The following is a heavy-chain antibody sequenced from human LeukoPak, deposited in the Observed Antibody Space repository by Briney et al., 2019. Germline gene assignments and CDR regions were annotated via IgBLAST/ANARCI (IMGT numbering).Heavy chain of an antibody. CDR2: ISGSGGNT. V-gene: IGHV3-23*01. J-gene: IGHJ4*02. CDR3: AKDWSCSSASCRFDY. Sequence: PGGSLRLSCVASGFTFSNYAMSCVRQAPGKGLEWVSGISGSGGNTYYADSVKGRFTISRDNSKNTLYLQMNSLRADDTAVYHCAKDWSCSSASCRFDYWGQGTLVTVSS. CDR1: GFTFSNYA. D-gene: IGHD2-2*01.